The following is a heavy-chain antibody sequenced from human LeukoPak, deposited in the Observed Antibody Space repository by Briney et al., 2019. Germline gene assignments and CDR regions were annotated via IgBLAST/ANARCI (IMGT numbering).Heavy chain of an antibody. CDR2: FYYSGSA. CDR1: GGSISSSNYY. D-gene: IGHD4-17*01. V-gene: IGHV4-39*01. J-gene: IGHJ4*02. CDR3: ARQANYGDLPFFDY. Sequence: PSETLSLTCTVSGGSISSSNYYWGWVRQPPGTGLEWIGSFYYSGSAYYNPSLKRRVTISLDTSKNQFSLKLSSVTAADTAVYYCARQANYGDLPFFDYWGRGTLVTVSS.